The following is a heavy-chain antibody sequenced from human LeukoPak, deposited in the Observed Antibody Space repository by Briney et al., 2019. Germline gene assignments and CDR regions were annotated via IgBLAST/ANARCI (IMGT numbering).Heavy chain of an antibody. V-gene: IGHV3-30*18. D-gene: IGHD1-26*01. Sequence: GGSLRLSCAASGFTFSSYGMHWVRQAPGKGLEWVAVISYDGSNKYYADSVKGRFTISRDNSKNTLYLQMNSLRAEDTAVFYCAKKGGIYWGQGTLVTVSS. CDR2: ISYDGSNK. CDR3: AKKGGIY. CDR1: GFTFSSYG. J-gene: IGHJ4*02.